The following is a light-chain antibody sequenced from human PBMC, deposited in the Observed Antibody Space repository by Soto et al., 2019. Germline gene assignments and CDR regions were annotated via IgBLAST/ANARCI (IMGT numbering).Light chain of an antibody. Sequence: DIQMTQSPSSLSASVGDRVTITCRASQSISSYLYWYQQKPGKAPKLLIYAASCLQSGVPSRFSGSGSGTAFTLTISSLQPADFATYYCQQSYSTSSLTFGGGTKVEIK. CDR1: QSISSY. J-gene: IGKJ4*01. CDR2: AAS. V-gene: IGKV1-39*01. CDR3: QQSYSTSSLT.